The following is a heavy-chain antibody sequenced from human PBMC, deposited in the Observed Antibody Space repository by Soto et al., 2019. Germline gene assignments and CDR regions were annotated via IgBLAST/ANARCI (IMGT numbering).Heavy chain of an antibody. CDR3: ARRYSSTSRTMDV. D-gene: IGHD6-13*01. J-gene: IGHJ6*02. V-gene: IGHV3-48*02. Sequence: GGSLRLSCEASGFTFSNYYMTWVRQAPGKGLERVSYISSSSSSIDYAVSVQGRFSISRDNAKSSLYLQMNSLRDENTAVYYCARRYSSTSRTMDVWGQGTTVTVSS. CDR1: GFTFSNYY. CDR2: ISSSSSSI.